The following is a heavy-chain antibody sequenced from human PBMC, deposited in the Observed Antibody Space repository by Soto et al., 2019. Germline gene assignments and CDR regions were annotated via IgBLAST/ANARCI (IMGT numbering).Heavy chain of an antibody. Sequence: ASVKVSCKASGGTFSSYAISWVRQAPGQGLEWMGGIIPIFGTANYAQKFQGRVTITADESTSTAYMELSSLRSEDTAVYYCARMGGGHYDSSYWGQGTLVTVSS. V-gene: IGHV1-69*13. CDR2: IIPIFGTA. J-gene: IGHJ4*02. CDR1: GGTFSSYA. CDR3: ARMGGGHYDSSY. D-gene: IGHD3-22*01.